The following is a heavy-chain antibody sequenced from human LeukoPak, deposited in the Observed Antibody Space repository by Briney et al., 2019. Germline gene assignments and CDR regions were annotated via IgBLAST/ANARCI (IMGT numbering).Heavy chain of an antibody. D-gene: IGHD3-10*01. Sequence: ASVKVSCKASGYSFTSYGISWVRQAPGQGLEWMGWISPYNGNTNYAQKFQGRVTMTRDTSISTAYMELSRLRSDDTAVYYCAGNGGDYWGQGTLVTVSS. V-gene: IGHV1-18*01. CDR3: AGNGGDY. CDR2: ISPYNGNT. CDR1: GYSFTSYG. J-gene: IGHJ4*02.